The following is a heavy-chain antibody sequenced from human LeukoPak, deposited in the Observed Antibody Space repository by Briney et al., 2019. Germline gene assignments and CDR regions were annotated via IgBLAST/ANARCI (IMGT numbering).Heavy chain of an antibody. D-gene: IGHD6-13*01. CDR3: ARDRGYSSSWADY. V-gene: IGHV3-23*01. CDR2: ISGTSVNI. Sequence: GGSLRLSCAASGFTFTTYVMGWVRQAPGTGLEWVSSISGTSVNIEYADSVKGRFTISRDNSKNTLYLQMNSLRAEDTAVYYCARDRGYSSSWADYWGQGTLVTVSS. J-gene: IGHJ4*02. CDR1: GFTFTTYV.